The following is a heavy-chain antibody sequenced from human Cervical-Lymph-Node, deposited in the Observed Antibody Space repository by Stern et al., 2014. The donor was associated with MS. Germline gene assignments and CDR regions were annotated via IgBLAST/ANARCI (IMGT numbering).Heavy chain of an antibody. CDR2: MNPHGVGT. Sequence: VQLVQSGAEVRNPGASVKVSCKASQYTFTGYYVHWVRQVPGQGLEWVGWMNPHGVGTTYAQEFEGRVTMTWDTSINTGYMEITALRSDDTAVYYCARGNYDFWSGGSDNYFDPWGQGTLVIVSS. CDR1: QYTFTGYY. CDR3: ARGNYDFWSGGSDNYFDP. D-gene: IGHD3-3*01. V-gene: IGHV1-2*02. J-gene: IGHJ5*02.